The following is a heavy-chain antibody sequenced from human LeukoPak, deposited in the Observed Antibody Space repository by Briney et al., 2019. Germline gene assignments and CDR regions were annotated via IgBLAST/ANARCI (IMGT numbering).Heavy chain of an antibody. CDR1: GDFSAYY. Sequence: KPSETLSLTCTVSGDFSAYYWSWIRQPPGKGLEWIGYIYNSGSTNYNPSLKSRVIISVDTAKNQFTLKLSSVTAADTAVYYCARDPPNYDFGENNWFDPWGQGTLVTVSS. CDR2: IYNSGST. J-gene: IGHJ5*02. CDR3: ARDPPNYDFGENNWFDP. V-gene: IGHV4-59*12. D-gene: IGHD3-3*01.